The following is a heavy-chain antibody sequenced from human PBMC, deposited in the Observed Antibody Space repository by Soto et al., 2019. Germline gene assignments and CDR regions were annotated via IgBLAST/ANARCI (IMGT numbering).Heavy chain of an antibody. V-gene: IGHV3-53*04. CDR1: GFTVSSDY. Sequence: GGSLILSWAASGFTVSSDYMSWVRQAPGKGLEWVSVIYSGGSTYYADSVKGRFTISRHNSKNTLYLQMNSLRAEDTAVYYCAIGWDGYGRSYWGQGTLVPVSS. J-gene: IGHJ4*02. CDR2: IYSGGST. D-gene: IGHD5-18*01. CDR3: AIGWDGYGRSY.